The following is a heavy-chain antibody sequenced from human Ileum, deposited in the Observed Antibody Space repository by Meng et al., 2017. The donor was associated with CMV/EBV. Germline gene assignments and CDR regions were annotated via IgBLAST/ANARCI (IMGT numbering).Heavy chain of an antibody. V-gene: IGHV1-2*02. CDR1: GYTFIGYY. CDR3: ARIPTDNLPDQHFDY. CDR2: INPNSGVT. J-gene: IGHJ4*02. Sequence: ASVKASCKASGYTFIGYYIHWVRQAPGQGLEWVGWINPNSGVTKSAQRFQGRVTLTRDTSISTAYMEVNRLTSDDTAIYYCARIPTDNLPDQHFDYWGQGTLVTVSS.